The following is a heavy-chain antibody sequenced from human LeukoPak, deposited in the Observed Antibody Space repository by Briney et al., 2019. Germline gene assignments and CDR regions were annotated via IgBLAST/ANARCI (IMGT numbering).Heavy chain of an antibody. CDR2: ISSSGSTI. V-gene: IGHV3-48*03. Sequence: QPGGSLRLSCAASGLIVSDYEMSWVRQAPGKGLEWISYISSSGSTIFYSDSVKGRFTISRDNAKSSLHLQMNSLRAEDTAVYYCVRGGGRGDYNERYYFDYWGQGTLVTVSS. CDR1: GLIVSDYE. D-gene: IGHD3-22*01. J-gene: IGHJ4*02. CDR3: VRGGGRGDYNERYYFDY.